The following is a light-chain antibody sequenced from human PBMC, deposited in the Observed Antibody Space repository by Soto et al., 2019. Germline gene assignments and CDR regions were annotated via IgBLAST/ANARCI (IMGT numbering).Light chain of an antibody. Sequence: AVVTQEPSLTVSPGGTVTLTCGSSTGAVTGSHYPYWFQQKAGQAPRTLIYDTYNKQSWTPARFSGSLLGGKAALTLSGAQPEDEADYYCLVVYSDAGVFGGGTKLTVL. CDR1: TGAVTGSHY. J-gene: IGLJ3*02. V-gene: IGLV7-46*01. CDR2: DTY. CDR3: LVVYSDAGV.